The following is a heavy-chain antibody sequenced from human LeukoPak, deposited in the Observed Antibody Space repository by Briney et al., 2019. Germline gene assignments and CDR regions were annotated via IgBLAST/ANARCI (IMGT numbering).Heavy chain of an antibody. J-gene: IGHJ3*02. Sequence: SETLSLTCAVYGGSFSGYYWSWIRQPPGKGLEWIGEINHSGSTNYNPSLKSRVTISVDTSKNQLSLKLSSVTAADTAVYYCARSQVTRITMIWGQGTMVTVSS. CDR1: GGSFSGYY. CDR3: ARSQVTRITMI. V-gene: IGHV4-34*01. D-gene: IGHD3-10*01. CDR2: INHSGST.